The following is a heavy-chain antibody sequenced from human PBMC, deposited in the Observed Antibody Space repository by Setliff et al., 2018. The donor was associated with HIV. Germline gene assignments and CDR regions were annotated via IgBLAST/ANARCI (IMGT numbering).Heavy chain of an antibody. D-gene: IGHD3-10*01. CDR2: IYHVGTT. J-gene: IGHJ4*02. Sequence: ASETLSLTCTVSGYSMSGGYNWGWTRQSPEKGLEWIGNIYHVGTTYYNPSLKSRVTLSVDPSKSQFSLKLTSVTAADTALYYCVTTDYFYGRNNFEYWGQGALVTVSS. CDR3: VTTDYFYGRNNFEY. V-gene: IGHV4-38-2*02. CDR1: GYSMSGGYN.